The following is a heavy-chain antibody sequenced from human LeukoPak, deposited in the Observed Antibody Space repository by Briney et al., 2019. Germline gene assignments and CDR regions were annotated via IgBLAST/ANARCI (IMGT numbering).Heavy chain of an antibody. CDR1: GFTFSSYA. CDR3: AKDAAGFGELYYSY. Sequence: TGGSLRLSCAASGFTFSSYAMSWVRQAPGKGLEWVSAISGSGGSTYYADSVKGRFTISRDNSKNTLYLQMNSLRAEDTAVYYCAKDAAGFGELYYSYWGQGTLVTVSS. J-gene: IGHJ4*02. D-gene: IGHD3-10*01. V-gene: IGHV3-23*01. CDR2: ISGSGGST.